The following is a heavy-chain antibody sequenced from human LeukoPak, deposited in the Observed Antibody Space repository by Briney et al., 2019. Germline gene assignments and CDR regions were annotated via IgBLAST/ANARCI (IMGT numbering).Heavy chain of an antibody. CDR1: GGSFSGYY. Sequence: SETLSLTCAVYGGSFSGYYWSWIRQPPGKGLEWIGEINHSGSTNYNPSLKSRVTISVDTSKNQFSLKLSSVTAADTAVYYCARGSTMVRGVNLFDYWGQGTLVTVSS. V-gene: IGHV4-34*01. CDR3: ARGSTMVRGVNLFDY. CDR2: INHSGST. J-gene: IGHJ4*02. D-gene: IGHD3-10*01.